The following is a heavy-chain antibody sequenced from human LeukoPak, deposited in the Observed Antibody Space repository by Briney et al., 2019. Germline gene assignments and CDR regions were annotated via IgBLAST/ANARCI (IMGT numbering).Heavy chain of an antibody. CDR1: GFPFNNYW. CDR2: INTDGMIT. J-gene: IGHJ3*02. V-gene: IGHV3-74*01. CDR3: ARDYRVDTAMASVSEGAFDI. Sequence: PGGSLRLSCAASGFPFNNYWMHWVRQVPGKGLVWVSRINTDGMITSYADSVKGRFTISRDNAKNTLYLQMNSLRAEDTAVYYCARDYRVDTAMASVSEGAFDIWGQGTMVTVSS. D-gene: IGHD5-18*01.